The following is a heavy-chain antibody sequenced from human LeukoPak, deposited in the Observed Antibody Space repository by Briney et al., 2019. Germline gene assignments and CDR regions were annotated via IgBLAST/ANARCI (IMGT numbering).Heavy chain of an antibody. CDR3: AKDRAPGYYYDSSGYGLTFDP. CDR1: GFTFSSYG. CDR2: IWYDGSNK. Sequence: GESLKISCAASGFTFSSYGMHWVRQAPGKGLEWVAVIWYDGSNKYYADSVKGRFTISRDNSKNTLYLQMNSLRAEDTAVYYCAKDRAPGYYYDSSGYGLTFDPWGQGTLVTVSS. J-gene: IGHJ5*02. D-gene: IGHD3-22*01. V-gene: IGHV3-33*06.